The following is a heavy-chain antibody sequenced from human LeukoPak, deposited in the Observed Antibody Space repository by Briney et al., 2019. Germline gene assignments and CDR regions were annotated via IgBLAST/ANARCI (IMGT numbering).Heavy chain of an antibody. D-gene: IGHD3-22*01. Sequence: GASVKVSCKASGYTFTSYDINGVRQATGQGLEWMGWMNPNSGNTGYAQKFQGRVTMTRNTSISTAYMELSSLRSEDTAVYYCARADYYDSSGPPPFDYWGQGTLVTVSS. CDR2: MNPNSGNT. J-gene: IGHJ4*02. CDR3: ARADYYDSSGPPPFDY. CDR1: GYTFTSYD. V-gene: IGHV1-8*01.